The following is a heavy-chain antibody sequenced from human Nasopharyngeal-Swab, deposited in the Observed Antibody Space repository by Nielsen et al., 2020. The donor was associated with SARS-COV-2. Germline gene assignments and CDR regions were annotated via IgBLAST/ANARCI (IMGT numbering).Heavy chain of an antibody. J-gene: IGHJ4*02. Sequence: WIRQPPGKGLEWIGDLYYSGSTYYNPSLKSRVTMPVDTSKNHFSLKLGSVPAADTAIYYCASRYSGNFYFDYWSQGTLVTVSS. CDR2: LYYSGST. V-gene: IGHV4-39*01. D-gene: IGHD5-12*01. CDR3: ASRYSGNFYFDY.